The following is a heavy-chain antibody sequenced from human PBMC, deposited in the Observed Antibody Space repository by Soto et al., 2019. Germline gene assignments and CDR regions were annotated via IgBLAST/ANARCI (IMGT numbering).Heavy chain of an antibody. CDR2: IYTSGNS. J-gene: IGHJ4*02. Sequence: SETLSLTCSVSGGSIRNYYWNWIRPPAGKGLEWIGRIYTSGNSDYNPSLKSRVTMSADTSKNQLSLRLSSVTAADSAVYYCARLWFGKPPGYLDYWGQGIRVTVSS. V-gene: IGHV4-4*07. CDR3: ARLWFGKPPGYLDY. D-gene: IGHD3-10*01. CDR1: GGSIRNYY.